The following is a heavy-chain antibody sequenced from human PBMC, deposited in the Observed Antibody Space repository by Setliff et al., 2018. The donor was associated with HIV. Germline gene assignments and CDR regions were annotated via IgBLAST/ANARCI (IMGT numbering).Heavy chain of an antibody. CDR1: GFTFSTYW. V-gene: IGHV3-7*01. J-gene: IGHJ4*02. CDR2: IKQDGSEK. CDR3: ARVRYYGGDYWDY. Sequence: GGSLRLSCAASGFTFSTYWMIWVRQAPGKGLEWVANIKQDGSEKYYVDSVKGRFTISRDNAKNSLYLQMNSLRAEDTAVYYCARVRYYGGDYWDYWGQGTLVTVSS. D-gene: IGHD2-21*01.